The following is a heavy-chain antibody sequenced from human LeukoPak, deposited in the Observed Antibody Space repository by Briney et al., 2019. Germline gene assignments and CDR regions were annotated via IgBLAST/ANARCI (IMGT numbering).Heavy chain of an antibody. CDR2: ISGSGGST. V-gene: IGHV3-23*01. CDR3: AKSLEALSTVATIPVDY. J-gene: IGHJ4*02. CDR1: GFTFSSYA. Sequence: GGSLRLSCAAAGFTFSSYAMSWVRQAPGKGLEWVSAISGSGGSTYYADSVKGRFSISRDNSKNTLYLQMNSLRAEDTAVYYCAKSLEALSTVATIPVDYWGQGTLVTVSS. D-gene: IGHD5-12*01.